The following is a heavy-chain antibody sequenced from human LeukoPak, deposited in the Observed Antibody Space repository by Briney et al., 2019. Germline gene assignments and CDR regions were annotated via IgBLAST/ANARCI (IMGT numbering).Heavy chain of an antibody. Sequence: GGSLRLSCAASGFTFSNYWMHWVRQAPGKGLEWVAHIKTDGSEKYYVDSVKGRFTISRDNAKNSLYLQMNSLRAEDTAVYYCARDQYYDFWSVFDYWGQGTLVTVSS. CDR1: GFTFSNYW. J-gene: IGHJ4*02. D-gene: IGHD3-3*01. V-gene: IGHV3-7*01. CDR2: IKTDGSEK. CDR3: ARDQYYDFWSVFDY.